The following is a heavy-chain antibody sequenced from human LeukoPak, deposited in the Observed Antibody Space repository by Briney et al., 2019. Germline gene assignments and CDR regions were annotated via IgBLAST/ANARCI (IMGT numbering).Heavy chain of an antibody. Sequence: GGSLRLSCAASGFTFSSYAMHWVRQAPGKGLEWVAVISYDGSNKYYADSVKGRFTISRDNSKNTLYLQMNSLRAEDTAVYYCARDPSGSYHYYFDYWGQGTLVTVSS. J-gene: IGHJ4*02. CDR3: ARDPSGSYHYYFDY. D-gene: IGHD1-26*01. CDR2: ISYDGSNK. CDR1: GFTFSSYA. V-gene: IGHV3-30*04.